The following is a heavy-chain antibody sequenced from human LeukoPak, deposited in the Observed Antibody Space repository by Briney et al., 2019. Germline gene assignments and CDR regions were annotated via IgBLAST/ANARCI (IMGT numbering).Heavy chain of an antibody. CDR3: AKSGEQQLVPFGFDY. CDR2: IYSGGST. Sequence: TGGTLRLSCAASGFTVGSNYMSWIRQAPGKGLDWVSVIYSGGSTYYADSVKGRFTISRDNSKNTLYLQMNSLRAEDTAVYYCAKSGEQQLVPFGFDYWGQGTLVTVSS. J-gene: IGHJ4*02. D-gene: IGHD6-13*01. V-gene: IGHV3-66*01. CDR1: GFTVGSNY.